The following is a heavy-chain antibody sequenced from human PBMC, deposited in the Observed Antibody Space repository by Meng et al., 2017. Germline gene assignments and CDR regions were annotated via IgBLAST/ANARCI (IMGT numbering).Heavy chain of an antibody. CDR2: ISSSGSTI. D-gene: IGHD5-24*01. Sequence: GESLKISCAASGFTFSSYEMNWVRQAPGKGLEWVSYISSSGSTIYYADSVKGRFTISRDNSKNTLYLQMNRLRAEDTAVYYCERSRLAFKMRYFDYWGQGTLVTVSS. CDR1: GFTFSSYE. V-gene: IGHV3-48*03. J-gene: IGHJ4*02. CDR3: ERSRLAFKMRYFDY.